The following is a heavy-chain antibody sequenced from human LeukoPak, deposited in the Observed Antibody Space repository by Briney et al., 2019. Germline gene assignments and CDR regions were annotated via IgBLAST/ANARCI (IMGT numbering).Heavy chain of an antibody. D-gene: IGHD6-13*01. V-gene: IGHV5-51*01. J-gene: IGHJ6*03. CDR3: ARHGGRGSSWLDYYYYYYMDV. CDR1: GYSFTSYW. CDR2: IYPGDSDT. Sequence: PGESLKISCKGSGYSFTSYWIGWVRPLPGKGVEWMGIIYPGDSDTRYSPSFQGQVTISADKSISTAYLQWSSLKASDTAMYYCARHGGRGSSWLDYYYYYYMDVWGKGTTVTVSS.